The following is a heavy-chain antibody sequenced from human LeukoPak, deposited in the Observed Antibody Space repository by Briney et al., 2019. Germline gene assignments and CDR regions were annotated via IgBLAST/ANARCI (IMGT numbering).Heavy chain of an antibody. D-gene: IGHD3-9*01. CDR1: GGSFSGYY. J-gene: IGHJ6*02. CDR3: ARGRAYYDILTGRISSHGMDV. V-gene: IGHV4-34*01. CDR2: ISHSGST. Sequence: SETLSLTCAVYGGSFSGYYWSWIRQPPGKGLEWIGEISHSGSTNYNPSLKSRVTISVDTSKNQFSLKLSSVTAADTAVYYCARGRAYYDILTGRISSHGMDVWGQGTTVTVSS.